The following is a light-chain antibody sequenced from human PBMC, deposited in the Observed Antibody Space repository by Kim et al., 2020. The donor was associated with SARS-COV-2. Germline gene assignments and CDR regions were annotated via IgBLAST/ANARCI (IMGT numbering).Light chain of an antibody. V-gene: IGKV3-11*01. CDR1: QNIGNW. Sequence: VSPGERAARSCRASQNIGNWLAWYQQKSGQAPRLLMSDASNRATGIPARFSGSWSGTDFTLTISGLEPEDFAVYYCQQRRTWPLTFGGGTKVDIK. CDR2: DAS. J-gene: IGKJ4*01. CDR3: QQRRTWPLT.